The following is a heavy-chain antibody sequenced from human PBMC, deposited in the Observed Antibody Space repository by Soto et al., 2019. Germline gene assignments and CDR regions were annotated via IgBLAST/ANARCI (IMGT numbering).Heavy chain of an antibody. D-gene: IGHD3-9*01. CDR2: MNPNSGNT. CDR3: ARGPILTGYYYYYYMDV. Sequence: ASVKVSCKASGYTFTSYDINWVRQATGQGLEWMGWMNPNSGNTGYAQKFQGRVTMTRNTSISTAYMELSSLRSEDTAVYYCARGPILTGYYYYYYMDVGGKGTTVTVSS. V-gene: IGHV1-8*01. CDR1: GYTFTSYD. J-gene: IGHJ6*03.